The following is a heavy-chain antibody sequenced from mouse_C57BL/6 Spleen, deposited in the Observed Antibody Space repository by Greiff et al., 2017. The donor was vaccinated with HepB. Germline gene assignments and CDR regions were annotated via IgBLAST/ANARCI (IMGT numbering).Heavy chain of an antibody. V-gene: IGHV1-82*01. J-gene: IGHJ2*01. CDR2: IYPGDGDT. CDR1: GYAFSSSW. D-gene: IGHD2-4*01. CDR3: ARGDYEGGYFDY. Sequence: VKLQESGPELVKPGASVKISCKASGYAFSSSWMNWVKQRPGKGLEWIGRIYPGDGDTNYNGKFKGKATLTADKSSSTAYMQLSSLTSEDSAVYFCARGDYEGGYFDYWGQGTTLTVSS.